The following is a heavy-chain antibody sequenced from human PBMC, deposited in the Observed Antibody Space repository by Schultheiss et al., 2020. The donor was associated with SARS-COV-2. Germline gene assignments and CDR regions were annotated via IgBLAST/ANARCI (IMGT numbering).Heavy chain of an antibody. V-gene: IGHV3-74*01. CDR1: GFTFSSYW. Sequence: GGSLRLSCAASGFTFSSYWMHWVRQAPGKGLVWVSRINSDGSSTSYADSVKGRFTISRDNAKNTLYLQMNSLRAEDTAVYYCAKEGSTAPQTFDYWGQGTLVTVSS. D-gene: IGHD2-2*01. J-gene: IGHJ4*02. CDR3: AKEGSTAPQTFDY. CDR2: INSDGSST.